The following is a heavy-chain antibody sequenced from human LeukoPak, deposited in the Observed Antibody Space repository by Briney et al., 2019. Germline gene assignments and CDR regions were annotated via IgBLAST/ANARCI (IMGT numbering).Heavy chain of an antibody. Sequence: SETLSLTCSLSGGSISSYYWRWIRQPPGEGLEWIGYNHTSGSTNYNPSLKSRVTLSVDTSKKQFSLKLSSVTAADTAVYYCARQYSSSASFDYWGQGTLVTVSS. D-gene: IGHD6-6*01. CDR3: ARQYSSSASFDY. CDR1: GGSISSYY. J-gene: IGHJ4*02. V-gene: IGHV4-4*09. CDR2: NHTSGST.